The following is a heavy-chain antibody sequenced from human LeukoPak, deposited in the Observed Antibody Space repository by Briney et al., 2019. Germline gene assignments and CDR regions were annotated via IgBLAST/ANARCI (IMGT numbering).Heavy chain of an antibody. D-gene: IGHD1-1*01. J-gene: IGHJ4*02. CDR1: GFTFSNFN. V-gene: IGHV3-48*02. Sequence: GGSLRLSCAASGFTFSNFNMNWVRQAPGKGLEWISYISGTSATIYYADSVKGRFTISRDNSENTLSLQMKSLRDEDTALYYCARGKLEFDYWGQGTLVTVSS. CDR2: ISGTSATI. CDR3: ARGKLEFDY.